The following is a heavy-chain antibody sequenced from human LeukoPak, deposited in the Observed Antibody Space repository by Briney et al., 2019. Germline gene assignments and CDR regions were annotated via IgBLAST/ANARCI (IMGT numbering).Heavy chain of an antibody. CDR2: ISWNSGSI. CDR3: AKAASHYYDSSGYGFDP. Sequence: PGGSLRLSCAASGFTFDDYAMHWVRQAPGKGLEWVSGISWNSGSIGYADSVKGRFTISRDNAKNSLYLQMNSLRAEDTALYYCAKAASHYYDSSGYGFDPWGQGTLVTVSS. V-gene: IGHV3-9*01. D-gene: IGHD3-22*01. CDR1: GFTFDDYA. J-gene: IGHJ5*02.